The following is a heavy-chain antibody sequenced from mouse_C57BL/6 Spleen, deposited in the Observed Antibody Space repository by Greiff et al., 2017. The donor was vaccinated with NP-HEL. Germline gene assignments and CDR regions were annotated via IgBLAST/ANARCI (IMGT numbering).Heavy chain of an antibody. Sequence: QVQLQQSGAELVKPGASVKISCKASGYAFSSYWMNWVKQRPGKGLEWIGQIYPGDGDTNYTGKLKGKATLTADKSSRTAYMQLSSLTSEDSAVYCCARGLGRGFDYWGQGTTLTVSS. J-gene: IGHJ2*01. CDR1: GYAFSSYW. CDR3: ARGLGRGFDY. CDR2: IYPGDGDT. D-gene: IGHD4-1*01. V-gene: IGHV1-80*01.